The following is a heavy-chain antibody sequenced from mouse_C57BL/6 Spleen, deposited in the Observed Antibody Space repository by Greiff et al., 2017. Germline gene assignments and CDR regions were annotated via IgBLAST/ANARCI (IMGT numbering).Heavy chain of an antibody. J-gene: IGHJ2*01. D-gene: IGHD3-2*02. CDR3: AREGSSGLYYFDY. CDR1: GYAFTNYL. CDR2: INPGRGGT. Sequence: VQLQQSGAELVRPGTSVKVSCKASGYAFTNYLIEWVKQRPGQGLEWIGVINPGRGGTNYNEKFKGKATLTADKSSSTAYMQLSSLTSEDSAVYFCAREGSSGLYYFDYWGQGTTLTVSS. V-gene: IGHV1-54*01.